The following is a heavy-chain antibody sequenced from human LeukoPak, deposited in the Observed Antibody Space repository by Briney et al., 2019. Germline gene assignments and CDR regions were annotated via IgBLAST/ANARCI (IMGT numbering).Heavy chain of an antibody. CDR3: AKDTEYKKRGIDY. J-gene: IGHJ4*02. CDR2: ISWNSGSI. Sequence: GGSLRLSCAASGFTFDDYAMHWVRQAPGKGLEWVSGISWNSGSIGYADSVKGRFTISRDNAKNSLYLQMNSLRAEDTALYYCAKDTEYKKRGIDYWGQGTLVTVSS. D-gene: IGHD6-6*01. CDR1: GFTFDDYA. V-gene: IGHV3-9*01.